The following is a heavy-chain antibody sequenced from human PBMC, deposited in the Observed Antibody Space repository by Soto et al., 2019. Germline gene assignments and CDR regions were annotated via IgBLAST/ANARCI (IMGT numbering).Heavy chain of an antibody. D-gene: IGHD2-2*02. V-gene: IGHV2-5*01. CDR1: GFSLSTSGVG. Sequence: QITLKESGPTLVKPTQTLTLTCTFSGFSLSTSGVGVGWIRQPPGKALEWLALIYWNDDKRYSPSLKSRLTITNDTSKNQVVLTMTNMDPVDTATYYCALSILGYCSSTSCYTGAYDYWGQGTLVTVSS. CDR2: IYWNDDK. J-gene: IGHJ4*02. CDR3: ALSILGYCSSTSCYTGAYDY.